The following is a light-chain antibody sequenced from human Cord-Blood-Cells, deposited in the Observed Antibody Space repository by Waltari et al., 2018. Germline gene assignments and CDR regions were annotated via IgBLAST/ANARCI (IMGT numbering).Light chain of an antibody. CDR3: QQYNSYSYT. V-gene: IGKV1-5*03. CDR2: KAS. Sequence: DIQMTQSPSTLSASVGDSVTITCLASQSISSWLAWYQQKPGKAPKLLIYKASSLESGVPSRFSGSGSGTEFTLTISSLQPDDFATYYCQQYNSYSYTFGQGTKLEIK. J-gene: IGKJ2*01. CDR1: QSISSW.